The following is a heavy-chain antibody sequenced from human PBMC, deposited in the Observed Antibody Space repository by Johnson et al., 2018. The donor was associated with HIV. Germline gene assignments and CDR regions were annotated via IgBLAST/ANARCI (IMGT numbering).Heavy chain of an antibody. CDR2: ISWNSGSI. J-gene: IGHJ3*02. CDR3: GGVGRTGSAFDI. Sequence: QLVESGGGVVQPGRSLRLSCAASGFTFDDYAMHWVRQAPGKGLEWVSGISWNSGSIGYADSVKGRFTISRDNAKNSLYLQMNTLRAEDTAVYYCGGVGRTGSAFDIWGQGTMVTVSS. CDR1: GFTFDDYA. V-gene: IGHV3-9*01. D-gene: IGHD2-15*01.